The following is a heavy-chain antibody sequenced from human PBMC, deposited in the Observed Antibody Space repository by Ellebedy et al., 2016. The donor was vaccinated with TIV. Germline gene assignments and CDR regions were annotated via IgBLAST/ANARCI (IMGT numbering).Heavy chain of an antibody. CDR1: GGTFNNYG. CDR2: IIPFFGIT. J-gene: IGHJ3*02. Sequence: AASVKVSCKASGGTFNNYGLGWVRQAPGQGIEWMGGIIPFFGITHYAPEFQGRVTITADKSTNPAYMELSSLRSEDTAVYYCAGSQWVEMATISYAFHIWGQGTMVTVSS. CDR3: AGSQWVEMATISYAFHI. V-gene: IGHV1-69*10. D-gene: IGHD5-24*01.